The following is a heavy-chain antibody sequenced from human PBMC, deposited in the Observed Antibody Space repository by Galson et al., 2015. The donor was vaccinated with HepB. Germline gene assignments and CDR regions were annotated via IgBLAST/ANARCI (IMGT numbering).Heavy chain of an antibody. CDR1: GYTFTSHD. J-gene: IGHJ3*02. CDR3: ARGGGYYDDSGYHTDAFDI. CDR2: MNPRSGNT. D-gene: IGHD3-22*01. V-gene: IGHV1-8*01. Sequence: SVKVSCKASGYTFTSHDINWVRQAPGQGLEWMVWMNPRSGNTGYAREFKGRVTVTRNTSISTAYMELSSLSSDDTAVYYCARGGGYYDDSGYHTDAFDIWGQGTMVSVSS.